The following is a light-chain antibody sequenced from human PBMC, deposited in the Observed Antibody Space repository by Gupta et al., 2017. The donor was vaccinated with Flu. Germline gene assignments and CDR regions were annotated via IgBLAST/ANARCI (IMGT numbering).Light chain of an antibody. J-gene: IGKJ2*01. CDR1: QSVSSN. V-gene: IGKV3-15*01. CDR3: QQYNNWPRT. CDR2: GAS. Sequence: PATLSVSPGERATLSCRASQSVSSNLAWYQQKPGQPPRLFIYGASTRAPAMPGRFSGSGSGTDFTLTISSLQPEDFAVYYCQQYNNWPRTFGQGTKLE.